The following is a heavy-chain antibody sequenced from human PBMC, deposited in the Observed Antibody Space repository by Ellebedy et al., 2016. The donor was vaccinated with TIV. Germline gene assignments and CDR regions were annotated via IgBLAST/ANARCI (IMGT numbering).Heavy chain of an antibody. J-gene: IGHJ6*02. Sequence: GESLKISCAASGFTFSTYWMHWVRQTPGQGLVWVARINNNGRTINYADSVKGRFTISRDNSKNTLYLQMNSLRAEDTAVYYCAKDKVFGDSKWEIDVWGQGTTVTVSS. CDR2: INNNGRTI. CDR3: AKDKVFGDSKWEIDV. D-gene: IGHD4-17*01. V-gene: IGHV3-74*01. CDR1: GFTFSTYW.